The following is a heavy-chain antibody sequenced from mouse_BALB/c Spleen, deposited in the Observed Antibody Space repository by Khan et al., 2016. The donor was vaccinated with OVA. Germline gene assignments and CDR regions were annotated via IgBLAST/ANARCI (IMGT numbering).Heavy chain of an antibody. CDR1: GYTFTHYY. Sequence: VQLQESGPELVKPGTSMRISCMASGYTFTHYYIHWVKQRPGQGLEWIGWIYTGYFNTNYNEKFKVKATLTADKSSSTAYMQLSSLTSEDSAVYFCARSDSGTVFDYWGQGTTLTVSS. J-gene: IGHJ2*01. CDR2: IYTGYFNT. V-gene: IGHV1S56*01. CDR3: ARSDSGTVFDY. D-gene: IGHD4-1*01.